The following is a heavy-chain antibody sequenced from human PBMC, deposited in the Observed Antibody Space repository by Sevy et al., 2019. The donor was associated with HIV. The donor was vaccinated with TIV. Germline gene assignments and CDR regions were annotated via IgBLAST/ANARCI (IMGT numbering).Heavy chain of an antibody. CDR2: IYYGGST. Sequence: SETLSLTCTVSGGSVSSGSYYWSWIRQPPGKGLEWIGYIYYGGSTNYNPSLKSRVTISVDTSKNQFSLKLSSVTAADTAVYYCARVGCGYCSGGSCCNFDYWGQGTLVTVSS. CDR3: ARVGCGYCSGGSCCNFDY. V-gene: IGHV4-61*01. D-gene: IGHD2-15*01. J-gene: IGHJ4*02. CDR1: GGSVSSGSYY.